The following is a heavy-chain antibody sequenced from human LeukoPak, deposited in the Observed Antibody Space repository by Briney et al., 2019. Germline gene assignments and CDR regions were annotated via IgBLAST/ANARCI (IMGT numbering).Heavy chain of an antibody. Sequence: SETLSLTCTVSGGSISSSSYYWGWIRQPPGKGLEWIGSIYYAGSTYYNSSLKSRVTISVDTSKNQFSLKLSSVTAADTAVYYCARRRSTYWFDPWGQGTLVTVSS. CDR1: GGSISSSSYY. J-gene: IGHJ5*02. D-gene: IGHD1-26*01. V-gene: IGHV4-39*01. CDR3: ARRRSTYWFDP. CDR2: IYYAGST.